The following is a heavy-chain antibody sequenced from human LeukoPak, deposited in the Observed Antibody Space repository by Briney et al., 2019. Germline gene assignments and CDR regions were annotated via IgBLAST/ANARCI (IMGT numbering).Heavy chain of an antibody. CDR3: VSLGYSSSSVRY. Sequence: GGSLRLSCAASGFTVISYSMNWVRPAPGEGLEWVSYISSSSRTIYYADSVKVRFTISRDNAKNSLYLQMNSLRAEDTAVYFCVSLGYSSSSVRYWGQGTLVTVSS. J-gene: IGHJ4*02. CDR1: GFTVISYS. CDR2: ISSSSRTI. D-gene: IGHD6-6*01. V-gene: IGHV3-48*01.